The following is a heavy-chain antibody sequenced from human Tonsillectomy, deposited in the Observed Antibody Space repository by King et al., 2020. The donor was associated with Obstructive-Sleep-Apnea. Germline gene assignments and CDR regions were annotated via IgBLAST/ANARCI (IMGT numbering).Heavy chain of an antibody. J-gene: IGHJ2*01. D-gene: IGHD3-22*01. V-gene: IGHV3-23*04. Sequence: VQLVESGGGLVQPGGSLRLSCAASGFTFSIHAMSWVRQAPGKGLEWVTAITGSGGSTYYADSVKGRFTISRDNSKNTLYVQMNSLRADDTAVYYCARDKVYDDSSGPSRYFDLWRRGTLVPVSS. CDR3: ARDKVYDDSSGPSRYFDL. CDR2: ITGSGGST. CDR1: GFTFSIHA.